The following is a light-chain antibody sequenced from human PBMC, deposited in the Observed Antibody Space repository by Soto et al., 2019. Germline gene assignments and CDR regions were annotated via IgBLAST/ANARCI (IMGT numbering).Light chain of an antibody. Sequence: IQMTQSPSTLSASVGDRVTITCRASQTISNWLAWYQQKPGKAPKLLIYKASTLESGVPSRFSGSGSGTEFTLTTSSLQPEDFATYYCQQYNSYSQTFGQGTKV. J-gene: IGKJ1*01. V-gene: IGKV1-5*03. CDR1: QTISNW. CDR3: QQYNSYSQT. CDR2: KAS.